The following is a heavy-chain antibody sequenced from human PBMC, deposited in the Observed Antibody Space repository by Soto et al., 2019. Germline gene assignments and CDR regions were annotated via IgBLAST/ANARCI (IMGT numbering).Heavy chain of an antibody. Sequence: SETLSLTCSVSGGSISSGGYYWIWIRQHPGKGLEWIGYIYYSGSTYYNPSLKSRVTISVDTSKNQFSLKLSSVTAADTAVYYCARDRGGYVLRDYYYGMDVWGQGTTVTVPS. J-gene: IGHJ6*02. D-gene: IGHD3-10*02. CDR1: GGSISSGGYY. CDR2: IYYSGST. CDR3: ARDRGGYVLRDYYYGMDV. V-gene: IGHV4-31*03.